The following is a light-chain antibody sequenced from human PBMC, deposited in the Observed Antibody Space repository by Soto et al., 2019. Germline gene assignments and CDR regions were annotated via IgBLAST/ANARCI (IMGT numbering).Light chain of an antibody. Sequence: EIVMTQSPATLSVSPGERATLSCRASQSVGSNLAWYRQKPGQAPRVLIYGASTRATGISTRFSGSGSGTEFTLTIASLQSVDFAIYYCQQYYGWPKTFGQGTRVEIK. V-gene: IGKV3-15*01. CDR3: QQYYGWPKT. CDR2: GAS. CDR1: QSVGSN. J-gene: IGKJ1*01.